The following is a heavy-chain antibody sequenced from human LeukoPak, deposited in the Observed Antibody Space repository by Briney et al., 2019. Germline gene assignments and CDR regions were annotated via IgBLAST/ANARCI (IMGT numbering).Heavy chain of an antibody. Sequence: ASVKVSCKASGYTFTNYGISWVRQAPGQGLEWVARISAYNGNTAYAQKVEDRVTLTADTSTAYLELRSLTSDDTAVYYCARDHGDYVGVKVGFDSWGQGTLVTVSS. J-gene: IGHJ4*02. CDR1: GYTFTNYG. V-gene: IGHV1-18*01. D-gene: IGHD4-17*01. CDR3: ARDHGDYVGVKVGFDS. CDR2: ISAYNGNT.